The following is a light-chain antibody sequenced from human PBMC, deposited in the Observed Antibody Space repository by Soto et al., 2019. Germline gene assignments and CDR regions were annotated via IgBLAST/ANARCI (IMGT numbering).Light chain of an antibody. Sequence: EIVMTQSPATLSVSPGERATLSCRASQSVSSNLAWYQQKPGQAPMLLIYGASTRATGIPARFSGSGSGTEVTLTISSLQSEDFAVYYCQQYNNWPPKTFGQGTKVEIK. CDR1: QSVSSN. J-gene: IGKJ1*01. V-gene: IGKV3-15*01. CDR2: GAS. CDR3: QQYNNWPPKT.